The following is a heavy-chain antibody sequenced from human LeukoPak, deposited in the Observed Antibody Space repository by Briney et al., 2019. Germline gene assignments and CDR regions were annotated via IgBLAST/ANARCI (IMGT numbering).Heavy chain of an antibody. D-gene: IGHD3-3*01. V-gene: IGHV3-23*01. CDR2: IIGSGGST. Sequence: PGGSLRLSCAASGFTFSSYAMSWVRQAPGKGLEWVSAIIGSGGSTYYADSVKGRFTISTDNSKNTLYLQMNSLRAEGTAVYYCAKDDFHSYLDYWGQGTLVTVSS. CDR3: AKDDFHSYLDY. J-gene: IGHJ4*02. CDR1: GFTFSSYA.